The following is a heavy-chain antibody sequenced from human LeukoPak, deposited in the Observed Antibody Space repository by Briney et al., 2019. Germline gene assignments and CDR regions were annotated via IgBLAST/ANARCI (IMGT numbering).Heavy chain of an antibody. CDR3: ARGWGVANPVDY. J-gene: IGHJ4*02. D-gene: IGHD3-10*01. V-gene: IGHV1-24*01. CDR2: FDPEDGET. CDR1: GYTLTELS. Sequence: ASVKVSCKVSGYTLTELSMHWVRQAPGKGLEWMGGFDPEDGETIYAQKFQGRVTMTEDTSTDTAYMELSSLRSEDTAVYYCARGWGVANPVDYWGQGTLVTVSS.